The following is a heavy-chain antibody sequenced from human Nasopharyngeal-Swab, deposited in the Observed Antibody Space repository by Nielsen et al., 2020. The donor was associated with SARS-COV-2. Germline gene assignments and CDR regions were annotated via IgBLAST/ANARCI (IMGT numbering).Heavy chain of an antibody. CDR3: AGGAAGMDV. D-gene: IGHD6-25*01. Sequence: VRQAPGKGLLSVAHINSDGRTTIYADAVKGRFTISRDRAKNTLYLQMDSLRGEDTAVYYCAGGAAGMDVWGQGIPVTVSS. J-gene: IGHJ6*02. V-gene: IGHV3-74*01. CDR2: INSDGRTT.